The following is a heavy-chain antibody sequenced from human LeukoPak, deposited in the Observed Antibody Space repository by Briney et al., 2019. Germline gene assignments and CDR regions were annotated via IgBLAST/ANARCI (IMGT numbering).Heavy chain of an antibody. Sequence: GGSLRLSCAASGFSFSSFAMSWVRQAPGKGLEWVSGISSSGGNTYYADSVKGRFTVYRDNSNNTLFLQMTSLRVEDTAVYYCAKSGLNRFDYWGQGTLVTVSS. D-gene: IGHD2-15*01. CDR2: ISSSGGNT. J-gene: IGHJ4*02. CDR3: AKSGLNRFDY. V-gene: IGHV3-23*01. CDR1: GFSFSSFA.